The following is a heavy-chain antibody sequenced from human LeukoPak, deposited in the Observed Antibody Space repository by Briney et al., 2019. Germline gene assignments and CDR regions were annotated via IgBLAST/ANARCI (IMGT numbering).Heavy chain of an antibody. D-gene: IGHD3-22*01. J-gene: IGHJ4*02. CDR2: IYSDGRT. CDR3: TRDPTSVVDRGDY. V-gene: IGHV3-53*01. CDR1: GLTVSSNY. Sequence: GGSLRLSCAASGLTVSSNYFSWVRQAPGRGLEWDSSIYSDGRTYSSDSVKGRFTISRDIFKNSVYLQMNSLRAEDTAVYYCTRDPTSVVDRGDYWGQGTLVTVSS.